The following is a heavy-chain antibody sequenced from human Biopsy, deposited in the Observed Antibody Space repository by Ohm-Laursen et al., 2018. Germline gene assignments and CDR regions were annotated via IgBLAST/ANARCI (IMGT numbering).Heavy chain of an antibody. Sequence: SVKVSCKASGDTFTTSAISWVRQVPGQGLDWMGRIIPILGTVDYGQNFQGRVTIRADTSTTFLELISLRYDVTAVYYCASGDIGGIGLDVWGLGTTDTVSS. CDR1: GDTFTTSA. D-gene: IGHD3-10*01. CDR2: IIPILGTV. V-gene: IGHV1-69*04. J-gene: IGHJ6*02. CDR3: ASGDIGGIGLDV.